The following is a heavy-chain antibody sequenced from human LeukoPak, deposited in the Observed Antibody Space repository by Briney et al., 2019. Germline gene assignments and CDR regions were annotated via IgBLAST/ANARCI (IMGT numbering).Heavy chain of an antibody. D-gene: IGHD4-11*01. Sequence: GGSLRLSCAASGFTFSGYWMSWVRQAPGKGLEWVANINQDGSEKYYVDSVKGRFTISRDNAKNSLYLQMNSLRAEDTAVFYCARDYIGDYWGQGTLVTVSS. CDR1: GFTFSGYW. V-gene: IGHV3-7*05. CDR3: ARDYIGDY. J-gene: IGHJ4*02. CDR2: INQDGSEK.